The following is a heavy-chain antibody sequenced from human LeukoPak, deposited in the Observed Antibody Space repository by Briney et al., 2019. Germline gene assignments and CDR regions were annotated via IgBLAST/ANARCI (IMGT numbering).Heavy chain of an antibody. V-gene: IGHV3-30*03. Sequence: GGSLRLSCAASGFTFSYYGMHWVRQAPGKGLEWVAVISYDGSNKYYADSVKGRFTISRDNSKNTLYLQMNSLRVEDTAVYYRAREHGYGSGKYYFEYWGQGTLVTVSS. CDR1: GFTFSYYG. J-gene: IGHJ4*02. CDR3: AREHGYGSGKYYFEY. D-gene: IGHD3-10*01. CDR2: ISYDGSNK.